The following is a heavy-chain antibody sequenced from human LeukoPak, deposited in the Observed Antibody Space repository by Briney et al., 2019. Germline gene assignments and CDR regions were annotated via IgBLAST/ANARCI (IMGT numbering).Heavy chain of an antibody. Sequence: GGSLRLSCTVSGFTVSSNSMSWVRQAPGKGLEWVSFIYSDNTHYSDSVKGRFTISRDNSKNTLYLQMNSLRAEDTAVYYCAKRRTDYYDSTGPGRWFDPWGQGTLVTVSS. CDR1: GFTVSSNS. V-gene: IGHV3-53*01. J-gene: IGHJ5*02. D-gene: IGHD3-22*01. CDR2: IYSDNT. CDR3: AKRRTDYYDSTGPGRWFDP.